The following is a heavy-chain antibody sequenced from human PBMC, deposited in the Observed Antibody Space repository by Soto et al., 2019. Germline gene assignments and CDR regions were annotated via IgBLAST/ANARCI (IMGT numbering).Heavy chain of an antibody. CDR1: GGSITTTTYY. Sequence: PSETLSLTCTVSGGSITTTTYYWGWVRQPPGKGLEWIGSFYSGVRTYYNPSLKSRVTISADTSKNQLSLRLNSVTASDTAAYYCASHRPTLYYYYYCGDVWGRGTTVTVSS. CDR3: ASHRPTLYYYYYCGDV. D-gene: IGHD2-2*02. CDR2: FYSGVRT. V-gene: IGHV4-39*01. J-gene: IGHJ6*03.